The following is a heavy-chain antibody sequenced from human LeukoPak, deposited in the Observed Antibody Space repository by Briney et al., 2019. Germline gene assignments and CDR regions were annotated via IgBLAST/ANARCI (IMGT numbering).Heavy chain of an antibody. CDR2: IYSGGST. CDR1: GFTVRSNY. Sequence: GGSLRLSCAASGFTVRSNYMSWVRQAPGKGLEWVSVIYSGGSTYYADSVKGRFTISRDNSKNTLYLQMNSLRAEDTAVYYCALMICSTTSCWIDYWGQGTLVTVSS. CDR3: ALMICSTTSCWIDY. D-gene: IGHD2-2*01. J-gene: IGHJ4*02. V-gene: IGHV3-66*01.